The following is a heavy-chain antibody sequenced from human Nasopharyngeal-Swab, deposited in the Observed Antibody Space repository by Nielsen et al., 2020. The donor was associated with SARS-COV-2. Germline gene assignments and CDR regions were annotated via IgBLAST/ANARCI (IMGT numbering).Heavy chain of an antibody. CDR2: ISHSGST. J-gene: IGHJ6*03. V-gene: IGHV4-34*01. Sequence: GSLRLSCAVYGGSFSGYYWSWIRQPPGKGLEWIGEISHSGSTNYNPSLKSRVTISVDTSKNQFSLKLSSVTAADTTVYYCARVPGYYYYYMDVWGKGPRSPSP. CDR1: GGSFSGYY. CDR3: ARVPGYYYYYMDV.